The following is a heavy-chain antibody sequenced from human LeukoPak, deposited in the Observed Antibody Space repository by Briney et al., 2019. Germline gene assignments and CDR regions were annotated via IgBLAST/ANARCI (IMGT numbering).Heavy chain of an antibody. J-gene: IGHJ4*02. CDR3: AKQVVVTAKIYYFDY. Sequence: PGGSLRLSCAASGFAFSNYAMSWVRQAPGKGLEWVSVIGGSGERTYYADSVKGRFTISRDNSKNTLYLQMNSLRAEDTAVYYCAKQVVVTAKIYYFDYWGQGTLVTVSS. D-gene: IGHD2-21*02. V-gene: IGHV3-23*01. CDR2: IGGSGERT. CDR1: GFAFSNYA.